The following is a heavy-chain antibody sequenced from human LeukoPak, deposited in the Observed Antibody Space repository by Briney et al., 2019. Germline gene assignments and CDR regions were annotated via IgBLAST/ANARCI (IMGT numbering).Heavy chain of an antibody. Sequence: GGALRFSCAASGLTFSSYSMNWVRQAPGKGLEWVSSISSSSSYIYYADSVKGRFTISRDNAKNSLYLQMNSLRAEDTAVYYCARDLVTIFGVVTAAFDIWGQGTMVTVSS. J-gene: IGHJ3*02. D-gene: IGHD3-3*01. CDR3: ARDLVTIFGVVTAAFDI. CDR2: ISSSSSYI. CDR1: GLTFSSYS. V-gene: IGHV3-21*01.